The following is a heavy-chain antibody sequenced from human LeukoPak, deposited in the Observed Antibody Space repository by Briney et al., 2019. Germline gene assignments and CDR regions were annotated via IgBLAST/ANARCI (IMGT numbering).Heavy chain of an antibody. J-gene: IGHJ1*01. D-gene: IGHD1-7*01. Sequence: GGSLRLSCAASGFTFDDYAMRWVRQAPGKGLEWVSGISWNSGSIGYADSVKGRFTISRDNAKNSLYLQMNSLRAEDTALYYCAKTLGELRYFQHWGQGTLVTVSS. CDR1: GFTFDDYA. CDR2: ISWNSGSI. CDR3: AKTLGELRYFQH. V-gene: IGHV3-9*01.